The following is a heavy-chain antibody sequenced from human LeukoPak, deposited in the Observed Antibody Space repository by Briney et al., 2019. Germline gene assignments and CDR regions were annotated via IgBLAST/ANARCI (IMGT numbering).Heavy chain of an antibody. Sequence: GGSLRLSCAASGFTFSSYSMNWVRQAPGKGLEWVSYISSSSSTIYYADSVKGRFTISRDNAKNSLYLQMNSLGAEDTAVYYCARDTIAVAGTFLYWGQGTLVTVSS. V-gene: IGHV3-48*04. CDR2: ISSSSSTI. CDR1: GFTFSSYS. D-gene: IGHD6-19*01. CDR3: ARDTIAVAGTFLY. J-gene: IGHJ4*02.